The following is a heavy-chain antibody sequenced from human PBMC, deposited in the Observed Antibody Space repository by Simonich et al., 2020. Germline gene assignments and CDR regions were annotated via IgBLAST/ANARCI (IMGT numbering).Heavy chain of an antibody. CDR3: ARDPVVPAAIRNAFDI. V-gene: IGHV1-2*02. Sequence: QVQLVQSGAEVKKPGASVKVSCKASGYTFTGYYMHWVRQAPGQGLGWMGWINPNSGGTNYAQNFQGRVTMTRDTSISTAYMELSRLRSDDTAVYYCARDPVVPAAIRNAFDIWGQGTMVTVSS. CDR1: GYTFTGYY. J-gene: IGHJ3*02. D-gene: IGHD2-2*01. CDR2: INPNSGGT.